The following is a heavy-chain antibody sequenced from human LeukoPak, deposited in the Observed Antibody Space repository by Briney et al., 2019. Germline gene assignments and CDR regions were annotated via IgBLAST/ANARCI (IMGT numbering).Heavy chain of an antibody. CDR3: ARVAHYYDSSGYFPFDY. Sequence: SETLSLTCAVYGGSFSGYYWSWIRQPPGKGLEWIGEINHSGSTNYNPSLKSRVTISVDTSKNQFSLKLSSVTAADTAVYYCARVAHYYDSSGYFPFDYWGQGTLVTVSS. D-gene: IGHD3-22*01. J-gene: IGHJ4*02. V-gene: IGHV4-34*01. CDR1: GGSFSGYY. CDR2: INHSGST.